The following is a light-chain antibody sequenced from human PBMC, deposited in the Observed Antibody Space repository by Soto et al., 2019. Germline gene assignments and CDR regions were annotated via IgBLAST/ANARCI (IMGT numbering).Light chain of an antibody. V-gene: IGKV3-20*01. CDR2: GAS. J-gene: IGKJ1*01. Sequence: EIVLTQSPGSLSLSPGQRATLSCRASQSVATTFFAWYQKKPGQAPRLLIYGASKRATGIPDRFSGSGSGTDFTLIISRLEPDDCAVYYCQQYMSSVTFGQGTKVEIK. CDR3: QQYMSSVT. CDR1: QSVATTF.